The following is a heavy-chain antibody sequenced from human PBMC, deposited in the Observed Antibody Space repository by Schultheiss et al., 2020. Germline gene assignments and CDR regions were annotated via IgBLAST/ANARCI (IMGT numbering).Heavy chain of an antibody. J-gene: IGHJ4*02. CDR3: VRGSTAAPNFDI. V-gene: IGHV3-9*01. CDR2: ISWNSGSI. D-gene: IGHD6-6*01. Sequence: GGSLRLSCAASGFTFDDYAMHWVRQAPGKGLEWVSGISWNSGSIGYADSVKGRFTISRVNARNSLYLQMNSLRVDDTAMFYCVRGSTAAPNFDIWGQGTLVTVSS. CDR1: GFTFDDYA.